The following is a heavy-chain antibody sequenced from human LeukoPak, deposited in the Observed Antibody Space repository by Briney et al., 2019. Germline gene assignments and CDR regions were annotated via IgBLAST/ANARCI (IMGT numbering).Heavy chain of an antibody. V-gene: IGHV3-23*01. CDR1: GLSFSSFA. Sequence: GESLTLSCAASGLSFSSFAMSWVRQGPARGLEWLSSMKGTGEKFYADSVRGRFTLSRDDSRNTVYLQLDNLRVEDTAVYYCARASWVSSADAVRWGQGTVVTVSS. J-gene: IGHJ4*02. D-gene: IGHD6-19*01. CDR3: ARASWVSSADAVR. CDR2: MKGTGEK.